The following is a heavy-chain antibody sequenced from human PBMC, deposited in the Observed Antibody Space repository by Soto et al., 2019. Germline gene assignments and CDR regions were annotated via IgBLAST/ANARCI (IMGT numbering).Heavy chain of an antibody. CDR2: IYYSGLT. D-gene: IGHD4-17*01. CDR3: ATSGDYTNYYYYYMDV. V-gene: IGHV4-59*08. Sequence: SETLSLTCTVSGDSISNYYWSWVRQSPGMGLEWIGYIYYSGLTKYNPSLKSRVTISVGTSKNQFSLRLSSVTAADSSVNYSATSGDYTNYYYYYMDVWGKGTTVTVSS. J-gene: IGHJ6*03. CDR1: GDSISNYY.